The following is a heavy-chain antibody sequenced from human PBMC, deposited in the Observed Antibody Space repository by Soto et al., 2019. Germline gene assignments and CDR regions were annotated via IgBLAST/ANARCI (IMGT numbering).Heavy chain of an antibody. CDR2: ISSSSSYI. V-gene: IGHV3-21*01. CDR1: GFTFSSYS. J-gene: IGHJ6*02. D-gene: IGHD3-10*01. Sequence: GGSLRLSCAASGFTFSSYSMNWVRQAPGKGLEWVSSISSSSSYIYYADSVKGRFTISRDNAKNSLYLQMNSLRAEDTAVYYCARDSGSSSMNYGMDVWGQGTTVTVSS. CDR3: ARDSGSSSMNYGMDV.